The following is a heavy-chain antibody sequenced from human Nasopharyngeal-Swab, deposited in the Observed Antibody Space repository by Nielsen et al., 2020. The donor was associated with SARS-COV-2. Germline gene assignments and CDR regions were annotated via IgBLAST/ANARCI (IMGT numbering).Heavy chain of an antibody. V-gene: IGHV3-30*18. CDR3: AKDEAYYDFWSGYYAYYYMDV. D-gene: IGHD3-3*01. J-gene: IGHJ6*03. CDR2: ISYDGSNK. CDR1: GFTFSSYA. Sequence: GESLKISCAASGFTFSSYAMSWVRQAPGKGLEWVAVISYDGSNKYYVDSVKGRFTISRDNSKNTLYLQMNSLRAEDTAVYYCAKDEAYYDFWSGYYAYYYMDVWGKGTTVTVSS.